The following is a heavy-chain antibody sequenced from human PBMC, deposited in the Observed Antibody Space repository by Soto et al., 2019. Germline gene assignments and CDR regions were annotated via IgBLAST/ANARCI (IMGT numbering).Heavy chain of an antibody. J-gene: IGHJ4*02. CDR3: ARDLGYYDSSGYFDY. CDR2: ISTSDSI. CDR1: GFTFSDYY. V-gene: IGHV3-11*01. Sequence: VGSLRLSCAASGFTFSDYYMSWIRQAPGKGLEWVSYISTSDSIYYADSVKGRFTIPRDNAKNSLYLQMNSLRAEDTAVYYCARDLGYYDSSGYFDYWGQGTLVTVSS. D-gene: IGHD3-22*01.